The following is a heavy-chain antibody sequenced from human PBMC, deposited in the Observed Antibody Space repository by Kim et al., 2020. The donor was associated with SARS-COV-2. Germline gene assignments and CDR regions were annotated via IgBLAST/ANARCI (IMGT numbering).Heavy chain of an antibody. CDR2: T. J-gene: IGHJ4*02. CDR3: ARVSSGYSFDY. Sequence: TYSNPSLTSRVTISVDTSKNQFSLKLSSVTAADTAVYYCARVSSGYSFDYWGQGTLVTVSS. D-gene: IGHD3-22*01. V-gene: IGHV4-31*02.